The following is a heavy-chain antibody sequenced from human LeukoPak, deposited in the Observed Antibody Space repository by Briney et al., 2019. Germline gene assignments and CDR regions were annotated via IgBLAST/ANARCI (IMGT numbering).Heavy chain of an antibody. CDR2: IRSKAYGGTT. CDR1: GFTFGDYA. V-gene: IGHV3-49*03. CDR3: TRAGVAGNVDLFDY. D-gene: IGHD6-19*01. J-gene: IGHJ4*02. Sequence: GGSLRLSCTASGFTFGDYAMSWFRQAPGKGLEWVGFIRSKAYGGTTEYAASVKGRFTISRDDSKSIAYLQMNSLKTEDTAVYYCTRAGVAGNVDLFDYWGRGTLVTVSS.